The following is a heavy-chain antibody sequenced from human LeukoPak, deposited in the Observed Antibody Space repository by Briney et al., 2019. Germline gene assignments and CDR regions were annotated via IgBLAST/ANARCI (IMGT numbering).Heavy chain of an antibody. CDR3: ARDPESSAFDL. CDR2: ISSSGSTI. J-gene: IGHJ4*02. Sequence: PGGSLRLSCAASGFTFSDYYMSWIRQAPGKGLEWVSYISSSGSTIYYADSVKGRSTISRDNARESLYLEINSLRADDTAVYYCARDPESSAFDLWGQGALVTVSS. V-gene: IGHV3-11*04. CDR1: GFTFSDYY.